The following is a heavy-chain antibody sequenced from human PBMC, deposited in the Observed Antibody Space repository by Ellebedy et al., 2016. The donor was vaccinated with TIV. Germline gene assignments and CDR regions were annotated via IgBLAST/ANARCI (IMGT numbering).Heavy chain of an antibody. CDR1: GGSISSGAYY. CDR3: ARGGSYGSGSYYWRY. Sequence: SETLSLXCSVSGGSISSGAYYWTWIRQHPGKGLEWIGYIFTSGSTYYNPSLKSRITISLDTSKNQFSLNLSSVTAADTAVYYCARGGSYGSGSYYWRYWGQGTLVIVSS. V-gene: IGHV4-31*03. CDR2: IFTSGST. J-gene: IGHJ4*02. D-gene: IGHD3-10*01.